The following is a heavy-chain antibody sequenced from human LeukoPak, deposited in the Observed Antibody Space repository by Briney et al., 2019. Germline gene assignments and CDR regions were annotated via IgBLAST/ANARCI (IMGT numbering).Heavy chain of an antibody. CDR2: ISSSSSYI. CDR1: GFTFSSYS. D-gene: IGHD5-18*01. J-gene: IGHJ4*02. CDR3: ARDVGGYSYSDGVDY. V-gene: IGHV3-21*01. Sequence: GGSLRLSCAASGFTFSSYSMNWVRQAPGKGLEWVSSISSSSSYIYYADSVKGRFTISRDNAKNSQYLQMNSLRAEDTAVYYCARDVGGYSYSDGVDYWGQGTLVTASS.